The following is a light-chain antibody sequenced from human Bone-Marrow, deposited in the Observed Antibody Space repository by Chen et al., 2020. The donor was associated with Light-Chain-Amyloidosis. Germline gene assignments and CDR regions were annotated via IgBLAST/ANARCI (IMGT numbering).Light chain of an antibody. V-gene: IGKV4-1*01. CDR2: WAS. J-gene: IGKJ5*01. Sequence: DIVMTQSPVSLAVSLGERATINCKSSQSVYGSDNRNYLAWYQQKPGQPLKVLFYWASTRESGVPARFSCSGSGTDFTLTISSLQAEDVAVYYCQQYFSLPITFGQGTRLEIK. CDR3: QQYFSLPIT. CDR1: QSVYGSDNRNY.